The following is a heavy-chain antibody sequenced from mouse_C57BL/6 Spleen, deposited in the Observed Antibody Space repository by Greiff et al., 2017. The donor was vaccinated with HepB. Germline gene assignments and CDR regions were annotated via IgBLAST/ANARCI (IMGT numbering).Heavy chain of an antibody. CDR2: INPGSGGT. V-gene: IGHV1-54*01. CDR1: GYAFTNYL. J-gene: IGHJ3*01. CDR3: ARSPAATVVATPFAY. Sequence: QVQLQQSGAELVRPGTSVKVSCKASGYAFTNYLIEWVKQRPGQGLEWIGVINPGSGGTNYNEKFKGKATLTADKSSRTAYMQPSSLTSEDSAVYFCARSPAATVVATPFAYWGQGTLVTVSA. D-gene: IGHD1-1*01.